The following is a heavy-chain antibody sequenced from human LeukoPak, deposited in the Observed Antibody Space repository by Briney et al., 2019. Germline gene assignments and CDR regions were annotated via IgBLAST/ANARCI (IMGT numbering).Heavy chain of an antibody. J-gene: IGHJ4*02. CDR1: GESLNYYY. V-gene: IGHV4-34*12. Sequence: PSDTLSLTCAVYGESLNYYYCSWIRQSPGKGLEWIGDIFDGKTINYNPSLKSRVTISAATSSQQFSLNLKSVTAADTAVYFCASGAWAARLNSWAQGDLVIVSS. CDR2: IFDGKTI. D-gene: IGHD4-23*01. CDR3: ASGAWAARLNS.